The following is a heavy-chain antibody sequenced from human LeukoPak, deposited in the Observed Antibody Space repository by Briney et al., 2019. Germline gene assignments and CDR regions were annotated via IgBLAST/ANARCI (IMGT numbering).Heavy chain of an antibody. V-gene: IGHV4-61*08. J-gene: IGHJ4*02. D-gene: IGHD5-12*01. CDR3: ARDRYSGYGATGY. CDR1: GYSISSGDY. CDR2: IYYSGST. Sequence: SETLSLTCAVSGYSISSGDYWGWIRQPPGKGLEWIGYIYYSGSTNYNPSLKSRVPISVDTSKNQFSLTLSSVTAADTAVYYCARDRYSGYGATGYWGQGTLVTVSS.